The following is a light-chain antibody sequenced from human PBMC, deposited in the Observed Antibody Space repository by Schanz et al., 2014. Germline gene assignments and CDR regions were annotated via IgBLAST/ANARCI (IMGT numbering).Light chain of an antibody. CDR3: QQRFIWPT. CDR2: DAS. CDR1: QSVSSN. V-gene: IGKV3-11*01. Sequence: EIVMTQSPATLSVSPGERATLSCRASQSVSSNLAWYQQKPGQAPRLLVYDASNRAIGIPARFSGSGSGTDFTLTISSLEPEDFAVYYCQQRFIWPTFGQGTKLEIK. J-gene: IGKJ2*01.